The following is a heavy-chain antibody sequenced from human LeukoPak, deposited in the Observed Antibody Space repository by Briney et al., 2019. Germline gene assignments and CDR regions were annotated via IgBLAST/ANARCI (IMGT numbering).Heavy chain of an antibody. Sequence: SETLSLTCAVSGGSISSSNWWSWVRQPPGKGLEWIGEIYHSGSTNYNPSLKSRVTISVDKSKNQFSLKLNSVTAADTAVYYCARLNADYMDYYCGMDVWGQGTTVTVSS. V-gene: IGHV4-4*02. CDR3: ARLNADYMDYYCGMDV. D-gene: IGHD4-11*01. CDR2: IYHSGST. CDR1: GGSISSSNW. J-gene: IGHJ6*02.